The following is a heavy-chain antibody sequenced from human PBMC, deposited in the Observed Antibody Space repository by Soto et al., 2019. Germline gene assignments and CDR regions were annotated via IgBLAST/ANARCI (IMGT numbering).Heavy chain of an antibody. CDR2: IWYDGSYQ. Sequence: QVQLVESGGGVVQPGRSLRLSCAASGFSFSNSGIHWVRQAPGKGLEWVAFIWYDGSYQYYADSVKGRFTISRDNSKKTLYLQMNSLRAEDTAVYYCARDPEGSGYAFDIWGQGTMVTVSP. J-gene: IGHJ3*02. V-gene: IGHV3-33*01. CDR3: ARDPEGSGYAFDI. D-gene: IGHD3-22*01. CDR1: GFSFSNSG.